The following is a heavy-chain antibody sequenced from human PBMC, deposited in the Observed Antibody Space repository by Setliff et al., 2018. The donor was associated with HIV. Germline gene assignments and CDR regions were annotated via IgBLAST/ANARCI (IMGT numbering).Heavy chain of an antibody. CDR1: GFTLSTSGVG. Sequence: ESGPTLVNPTQTLTLTCTFSGFTLSTSGVGVGWIRQPPGKALEWLALIYWDDDKRYSPSLKGRLTITKDTSKNRVVLTMTNMDPVDTATYYCGHAQVRWEPSRYDYWGQGTLVTVSS. CDR3: GHAQVRWEPSRYDY. J-gene: IGHJ4*02. CDR2: IYWDDDK. V-gene: IGHV2-5*02. D-gene: IGHD1-26*01.